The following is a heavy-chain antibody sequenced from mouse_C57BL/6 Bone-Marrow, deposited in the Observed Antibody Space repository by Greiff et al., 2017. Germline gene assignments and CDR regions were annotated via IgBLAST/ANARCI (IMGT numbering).Heavy chain of an antibody. CDR3: TRPPLRGFAY. J-gene: IGHJ3*01. Sequence: VKLQESGAELVRPGASVTLSCKASGYTFTDYEMHWVKQTPVHGLEWIGAIDPETGGTAYNQKFKGKAILTADKSSSTAYMELRSLTSEDSAVYYCTRPPLRGFAYWGQGTLVTVSA. D-gene: IGHD1-1*01. CDR2: IDPETGGT. V-gene: IGHV1-15*01. CDR1: GYTFTDYE.